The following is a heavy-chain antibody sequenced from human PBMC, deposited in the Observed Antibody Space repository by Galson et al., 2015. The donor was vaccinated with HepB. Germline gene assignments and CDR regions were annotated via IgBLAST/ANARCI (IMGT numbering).Heavy chain of an antibody. CDR2: TYYRSKWYN. J-gene: IGHJ6*03. D-gene: IGHD2-2*01. V-gene: IGHV6-1*01. Sequence: CAISGDSVSSNSAAWNWIRQSPSRGLEWLGRTYYRSKWYNDYAVSVKSRITINPDTSKNLFSLQLNSVTPEDTAVYYCARGRVVPAARRYYYYYYMDVWGKGTTVTVSS. CDR3: ARGRVVPAARRYYYYYYMDV. CDR1: GDSVSSNSAA.